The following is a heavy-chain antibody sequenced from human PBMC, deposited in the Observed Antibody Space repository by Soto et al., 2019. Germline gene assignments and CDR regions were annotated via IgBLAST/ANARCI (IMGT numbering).Heavy chain of an antibody. J-gene: IGHJ4*02. CDR2: ISAYNGNT. CDR1: GYTFTSYG. CDR3: ARDRGMITFGGVIALDY. Sequence: QVQLVQSGAEVKKPGASVKVSCKASGYTFTSYGITWVRQAPGQGLEGMGWISAYNGNTNYAQKLQGRVTMTTDTSTSTAYMELRSLRSDDTAVYYCARDRGMITFGGVIALDYWGQGTLVTVSS. V-gene: IGHV1-18*04. D-gene: IGHD3-16*02.